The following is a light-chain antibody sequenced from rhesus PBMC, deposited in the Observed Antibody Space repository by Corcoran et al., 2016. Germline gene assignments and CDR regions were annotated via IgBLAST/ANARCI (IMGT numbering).Light chain of an antibody. Sequence: DIQMTQSPSSLSASVGDTVTITCRASQGISSYLNWIQQKPGKAPKLLIYAASSLESGVPSRFSGSGSGTEFTLTISSLQPEAFAAYYCLQHNSYPLTFGGGTKVEIK. CDR1: QGISSY. CDR3: LQHNSYPLT. CDR2: AAS. J-gene: IGKJ4*01. V-gene: IGKV1-28*01.